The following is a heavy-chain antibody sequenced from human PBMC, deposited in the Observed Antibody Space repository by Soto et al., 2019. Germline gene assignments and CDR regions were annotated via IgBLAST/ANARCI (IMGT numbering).Heavy chain of an antibody. J-gene: IGHJ6*02. CDR3: VKDRSCQRGNGMDV. CDR1: GFTFSSYA. Sequence: EVQLLESGGGLVQPGGSLRLSCAASGFTFSSYAMSWVRQAPGKGLEWVSAISGSGGSTYYADSVKGRFTISRDNSKSARYLQMNSLRAEDTAVYYCVKDRSCQRGNGMDVWGQGTTVTVSS. D-gene: IGHD3-10*01. CDR2: ISGSGGST. V-gene: IGHV3-23*01.